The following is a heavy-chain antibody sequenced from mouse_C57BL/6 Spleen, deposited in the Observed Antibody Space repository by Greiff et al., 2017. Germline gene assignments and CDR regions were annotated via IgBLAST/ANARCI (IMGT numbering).Heavy chain of an antibody. Sequence: VQLKESGGGLVKPGGSLKLSCAASGFTFSDYGMHWVRQAPEKGLEWVAYISSGSSTIYYADTVKGRFTISRDNAKNTLFLQMTSLRSEDTAMYYCAREGPMVTTGAMDYWGQGTSVTVSS. J-gene: IGHJ4*01. CDR2: ISSGSSTI. D-gene: IGHD2-2*01. CDR1: GFTFSDYG. CDR3: AREGPMVTTGAMDY. V-gene: IGHV5-17*01.